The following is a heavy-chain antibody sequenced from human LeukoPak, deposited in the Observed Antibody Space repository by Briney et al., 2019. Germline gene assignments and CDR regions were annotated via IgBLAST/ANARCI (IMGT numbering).Heavy chain of an antibody. CDR3: ARDVGITVADSFDH. CDR1: GYSSSNYG. Sequence: ASVKVSCKASGYSSSNYGISWVRQAPGQGLERMGWIHIYRGNTNYAQKFQGRVTMTTDTSTSTVYMEVRGLRSDDTAMYYCARDVGITVADSFDHWGQGTLVTVSS. D-gene: IGHD6-13*01. J-gene: IGHJ5*02. CDR2: IHIYRGNT. V-gene: IGHV1-18*01.